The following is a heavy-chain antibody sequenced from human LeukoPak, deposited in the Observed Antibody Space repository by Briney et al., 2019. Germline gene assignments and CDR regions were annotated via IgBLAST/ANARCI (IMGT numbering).Heavy chain of an antibody. Sequence: SQTLSLTCTVSGGSISSGDYYWSWIRQPPGKGLEWIGYIYYSGSTYYNPSLKSRFTISVDTSKNQFSLKLSSVTAADTAVYYCARANTIFGVVIIRDYYYMDVWGKGTTVTVSS. V-gene: IGHV4-30-4*08. D-gene: IGHD3-3*01. CDR3: ARANTIFGVVIIRDYYYMDV. CDR2: IYYSGST. J-gene: IGHJ6*03. CDR1: GGSISSGDYY.